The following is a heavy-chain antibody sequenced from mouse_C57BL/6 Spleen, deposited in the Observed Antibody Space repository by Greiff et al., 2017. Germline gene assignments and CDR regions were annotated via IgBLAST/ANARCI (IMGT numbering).Heavy chain of an antibody. J-gene: IGHJ4*01. CDR1: GYTFTSYW. V-gene: IGHV1-55*01. CDR3: ARYYGSISYAMDY. Sequence: QVQLQQPGAELVKPGASVKMSCKASGYTFTSYWITWVKQRPGQGLEWIGDIYPGSGSTNYNEKFKSKATLTVDTSSSTAYMQLSSLTSEDSAVYYCARYYGSISYAMDYWGQGTSVTVSS. D-gene: IGHD1-1*01. CDR2: IYPGSGST.